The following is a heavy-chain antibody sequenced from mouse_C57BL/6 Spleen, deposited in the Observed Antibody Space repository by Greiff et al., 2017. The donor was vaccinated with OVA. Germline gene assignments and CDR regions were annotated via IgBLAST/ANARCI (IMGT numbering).Heavy chain of an antibody. Sequence: VMLVESGPGLVQPSQSLSITCTVSGFSLTSYGVHWVRQSPGKGLEWLGVIWSGGSTDYNAAFISRLSISKDNSKSQVFFKMNSLQADDTAIYYCARNGGNYEYAMDYWGQGTSVTVSS. J-gene: IGHJ4*01. D-gene: IGHD2-1*01. CDR3: ARNGGNYEYAMDY. CDR2: IWSGGST. CDR1: GFSLTSYG. V-gene: IGHV2-2*01.